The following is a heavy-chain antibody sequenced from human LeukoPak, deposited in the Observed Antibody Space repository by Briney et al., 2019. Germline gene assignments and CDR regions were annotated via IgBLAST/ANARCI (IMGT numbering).Heavy chain of an antibody. J-gene: IGHJ6*02. D-gene: IGHD6-6*01. CDR2: IYSGGST. V-gene: IGHV3-53*01. Sequence: GGSLRLSCAASGFTFSSYAMSWVRQAPGKGLEWVSVIYSGGSTYYADSVKGRFTISRDNSKNTLYLQMNSLRAEDTAVYYCAREKVAARPRYYYYYGMDVWGQGTTVTVSS. CDR3: AREKVAARPRYYYYYGMDV. CDR1: GFTFSSYA.